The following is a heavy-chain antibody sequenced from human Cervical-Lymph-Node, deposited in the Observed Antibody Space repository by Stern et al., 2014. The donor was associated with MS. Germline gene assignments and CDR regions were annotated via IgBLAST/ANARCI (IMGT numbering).Heavy chain of an antibody. D-gene: IGHD6-13*01. J-gene: IGHJ4*02. Sequence: QVTLRESGPALVKPTQTLTLTCTFSGFSLTTSAMCVSWIRQPPGKALEWLALIDWDDDKYYNTSLKTRLTISKDTSKNQVLLALTNLDPVDTATYYCARCRCDSRRWYYFDYWGQGTLVTVSS. CDR3: ARCRCDSRRWYYFDY. CDR2: IDWDDDK. CDR1: GFSLTTSAMC. V-gene: IGHV2-70*01.